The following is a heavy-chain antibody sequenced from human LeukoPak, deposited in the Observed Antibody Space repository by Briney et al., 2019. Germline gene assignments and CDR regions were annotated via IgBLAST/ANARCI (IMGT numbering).Heavy chain of an antibody. CDR1: GGSISSSSYY. V-gene: IGHV4-39*06. J-gene: IGHJ4*02. D-gene: IGHD3/OR15-3a*01. CDR2: IYYSGST. Sequence: PSETLSLTCTVSGGSISSSSYYWGWIRQPPGKGLEWIGSIYYSGSTYYNPSLKSRVTISVDTSKNQFPLKLSSVTAADTAVYYCARAAVDAIDYWGQGTLVTVSS. CDR3: ARAAVDAIDY.